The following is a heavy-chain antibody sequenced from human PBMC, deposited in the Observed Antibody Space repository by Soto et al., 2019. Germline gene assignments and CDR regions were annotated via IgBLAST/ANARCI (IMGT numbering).Heavy chain of an antibody. V-gene: IGHV4-61*01. J-gene: IGHJ4*02. CDR3: AIDVPLGYCISTSCFDY. CDR2: IHSSGST. D-gene: IGHD2-2*01. Sequence: PSETLSLTCTVSGGSVSSGNSYWSWIRQPPGKGLEWIGYIHSSGSTNYNPSLKSRVTISVDTSKNQFSLKLSSMTAADTALYYCAIDVPLGYCISTSCFDYWGQGTLVTVSS. CDR1: GGSVSSGNSY.